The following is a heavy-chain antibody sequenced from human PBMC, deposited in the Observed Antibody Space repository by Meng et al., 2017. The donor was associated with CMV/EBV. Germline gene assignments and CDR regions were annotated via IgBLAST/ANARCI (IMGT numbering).Heavy chain of an antibody. J-gene: IGHJ4*02. V-gene: IGHV3-48*03. CDR3: ARGVGGFWDYCGGDCYSYY. D-gene: IGHD2-21*01. CDR2: ISSSGSTI. Sequence: GESLKISCAASGFTVSSNYMNWVRQAPGKGLEWVSYISSSGSTIYYADSVKGRFTISRDNAKNSLYLQMNSLRAEDTAVYYCARGVGGFWDYCGGDCYSYYWGQGTLVTVSS. CDR1: GFTVSSNY.